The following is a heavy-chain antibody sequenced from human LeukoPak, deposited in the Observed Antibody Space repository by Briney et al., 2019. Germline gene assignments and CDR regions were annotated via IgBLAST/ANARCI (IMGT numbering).Heavy chain of an antibody. J-gene: IGHJ6*02. CDR3: ARDKWEIPSPYGMDV. CDR2: IKQDGSEK. Sequence: PGGSLRLSCAASGFTFSDYYMSWIRQAPGKGLEWVANIKQDGSEKYYVDSVKGRFTISRDNAKNSLYLQMNSLRAEDTAVYYCARDKWEIPSPYGMDVWGQGTTVTVSS. D-gene: IGHD1-26*01. V-gene: IGHV3-7*01. CDR1: GFTFSDYY.